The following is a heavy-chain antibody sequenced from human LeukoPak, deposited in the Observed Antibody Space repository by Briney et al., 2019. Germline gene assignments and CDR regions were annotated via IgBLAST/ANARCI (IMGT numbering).Heavy chain of an antibody. D-gene: IGHD5-18*01. V-gene: IGHV3-53*01. CDR1: GFTVSSNC. Sequence: GGSLRLSCAASGFTVSSNCMSWVRQAPGKGLEWVSVIYSGGSTYYADSVKGRFTISRDNSKNTLYLQMNSLRAEDTAVYYCAKDSWPHTAMVLIDYWGQGTLVTVSS. CDR2: IYSGGST. CDR3: AKDSWPHTAMVLIDY. J-gene: IGHJ4*02.